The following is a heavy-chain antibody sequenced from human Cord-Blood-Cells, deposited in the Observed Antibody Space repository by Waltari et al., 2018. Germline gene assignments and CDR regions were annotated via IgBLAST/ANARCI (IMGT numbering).Heavy chain of an antibody. CDR2: ISYDGSNN. CDR1: GFTFSSSA. Sequence: QVQLVESGGGVVQPGRSLRLSCADSGFTFSSSAMHWGRQAPGKGLGGVAVISYDGSNNYYADSVKGRFTISRDNSKNTLYLQMNSLRAEDTAVYYCARDEGDIVVVPAAMQDYYYGMDVWGQGTTVTVSS. CDR3: ARDEGDIVVVPAAMQDYYYGMDV. D-gene: IGHD2-2*01. V-gene: IGHV3-30-3*01. J-gene: IGHJ6*02.